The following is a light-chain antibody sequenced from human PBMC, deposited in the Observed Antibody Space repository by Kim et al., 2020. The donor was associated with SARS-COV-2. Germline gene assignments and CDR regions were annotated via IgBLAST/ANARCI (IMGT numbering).Light chain of an antibody. CDR1: QGISNY. Sequence: DIQMTQSPSSLSASVGDRVTITCRASQGISNYLAWYQQRAGEVPRLLIYGASTLQSGVPSRFSGSGSGTDFTLTISSLQPEDVAIYYSQRYNRAPRTFGQGTKVDIK. J-gene: IGKJ1*01. V-gene: IGKV1-27*01. CDR2: GAS. CDR3: QRYNRAPRT.